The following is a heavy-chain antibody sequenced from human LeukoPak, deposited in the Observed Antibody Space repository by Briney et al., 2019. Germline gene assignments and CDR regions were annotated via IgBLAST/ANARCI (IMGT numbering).Heavy chain of an antibody. V-gene: IGHV3-48*01. CDR2: ISSSSTI. CDR3: ARDLSPYDSSGYYACDY. CDR1: GFTFRSYS. Sequence: GGSLRLSCAASGFTFRSYSMNWVRQAPGKGLEWVSYISSSSTIYYADSVKGRFTISRDNAKNSLYLQMNSLRVEDTAVYYCARDLSPYDSSGYYACDYWGQGTLVTVSS. J-gene: IGHJ4*02. D-gene: IGHD3-22*01.